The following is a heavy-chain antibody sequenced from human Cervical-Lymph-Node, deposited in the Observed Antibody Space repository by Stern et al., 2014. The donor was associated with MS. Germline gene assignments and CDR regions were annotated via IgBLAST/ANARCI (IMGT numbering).Heavy chain of an antibody. CDR2: IYVGGTT. CDR3: VRAGPSGVIPYWYFDL. CDR1: GFTVSRYY. Sequence: VQLQESGGDLIKPGGSLRLSCAASGFTVSRYYMSWVRQAPGKGLEWVSIIYVGGTTYYADSVRGRFTISRDNSKNTLYLQMDSLRAEDTAVYYCVRAGPSGVIPYWYFDLWGRGTLVTVSS. V-gene: IGHV3-53*01. D-gene: IGHD3-10*01. J-gene: IGHJ2*01.